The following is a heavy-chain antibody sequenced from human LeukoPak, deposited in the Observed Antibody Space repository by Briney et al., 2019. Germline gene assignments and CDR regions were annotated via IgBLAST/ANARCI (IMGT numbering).Heavy chain of an antibody. J-gene: IGHJ4*02. V-gene: IGHV4/OR15-8*01. D-gene: IGHD3-3*01. CDR3: ARDRAPSSDDFWSGSFDY. CDR2: IYHSGSF. Sequence: SETLSLTCAVSGGSISSNNWWSWFRQSPEKGLEWIAEIYHSGSFNRNPSLKSRVTISVDTSKNQFSLKLSSVTAADTAVYYCARDRAPSSDDFWSGSFDYWGQGTLATVSS. CDR1: GGSISSNNW.